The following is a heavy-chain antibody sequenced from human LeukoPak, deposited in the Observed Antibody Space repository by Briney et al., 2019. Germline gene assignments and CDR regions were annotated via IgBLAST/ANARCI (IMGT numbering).Heavy chain of an antibody. Sequence: SETLSLTCTVSGASIISDTYYWGWIRQPPGKGLEWIGSIYYSGSTYCGPSLKSRVTMSVDTSTNQFSLKLISVTAADTALYYCARNFYASSGYYLDDFYFDFWGQGTLVTVSS. D-gene: IGHD3-22*01. CDR2: IYYSGST. V-gene: IGHV4-39*07. CDR1: GASIISDTYY. J-gene: IGHJ4*02. CDR3: ARNFYASSGYYLDDFYFDF.